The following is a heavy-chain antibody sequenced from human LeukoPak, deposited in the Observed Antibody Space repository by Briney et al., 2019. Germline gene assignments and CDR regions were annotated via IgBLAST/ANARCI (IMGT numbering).Heavy chain of an antibody. J-gene: IGHJ4*02. CDR2: ITPIFGTA. D-gene: IGHD5-12*01. CDR3: ARGRGGYDRAFDY. CDR1: GGTFSSYA. Sequence: SVKVSCKASGGTFSSYAISWLRQAPGQGLEWMGGITPIFGTANYAQKFQGRVTITTDESTSTAYMELSSLRSEDTAVYYCARGRGGYDRAFDYWGQGTLVTVSS. V-gene: IGHV1-69*05.